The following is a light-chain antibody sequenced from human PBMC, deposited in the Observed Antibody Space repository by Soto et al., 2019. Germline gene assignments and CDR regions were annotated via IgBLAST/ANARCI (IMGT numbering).Light chain of an antibody. CDR1: TSNLGAGYD. Sequence: QSVLTQPHSVAGAPGQRVTLSCTGNTSNLGAGYDVHWYQQLPRAAPKLVIFGNRNRPSGVPERFSGSKSGTSASLAITGLQAEDGADYYCQAYDYSLTASVFGGGTKVTVL. V-gene: IGLV1-40*01. CDR2: GNR. CDR3: QAYDYSLTASV. J-gene: IGLJ3*02.